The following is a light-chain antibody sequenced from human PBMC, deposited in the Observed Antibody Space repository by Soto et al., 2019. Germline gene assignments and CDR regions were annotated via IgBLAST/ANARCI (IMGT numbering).Light chain of an antibody. CDR1: SSDVGGYDY. J-gene: IGLJ1*01. V-gene: IGLV2-14*01. CDR3: SSYSSNSSRV. Sequence: QSALTQPASMSGSPGQSITISCTGTSSDVGGYDYVSWYQQHAGKAPKLVIYGVSNRPSGVSNRFSGSKSGNTASLIISGLQAEDEADYYCSSYSSNSSRVFGTGTKVTVL. CDR2: GVS.